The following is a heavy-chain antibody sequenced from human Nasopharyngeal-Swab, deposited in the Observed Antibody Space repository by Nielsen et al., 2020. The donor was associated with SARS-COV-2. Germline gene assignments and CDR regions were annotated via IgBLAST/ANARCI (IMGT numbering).Heavy chain of an antibody. D-gene: IGHD4-11*01. J-gene: IGHJ4*02. CDR2: ITCNSGT. Sequence: SLKISCAASGFTYDDYAMHWVRQAPGKGLEWVSGITCNSGTGYTDSVKGRFIISRDNARNSLYLLMNSLRVDDTALYYCTKGRADYSNPSFDNWGQGTLVTVSS. V-gene: IGHV3-9*01. CDR1: GFTYDDYA. CDR3: TKGRADYSNPSFDN.